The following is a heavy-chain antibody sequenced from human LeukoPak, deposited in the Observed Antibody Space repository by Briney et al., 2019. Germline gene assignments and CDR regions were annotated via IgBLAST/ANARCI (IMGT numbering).Heavy chain of an antibody. CDR1: GFTFSSHW. J-gene: IGHJ4*02. V-gene: IGHV3-7*01. D-gene: IGHD1-26*01. Sequence: GGSLRLSCSASGFTFSSHWMTWVRQAPGKGLEWVANIKVDGSEKYYVDSVRGRFTISRDNAKNSLYLQMNSLGAADTAVYYCARETWSGSYFDYWGEGTLVTVSS. CDR3: ARETWSGSYFDY. CDR2: IKVDGSEK.